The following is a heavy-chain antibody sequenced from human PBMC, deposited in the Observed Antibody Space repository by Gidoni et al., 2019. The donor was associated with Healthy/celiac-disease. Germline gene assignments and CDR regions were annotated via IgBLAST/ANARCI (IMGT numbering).Heavy chain of an antibody. J-gene: IGHJ4*02. CDR2: ISSNGGST. V-gene: IGHV3-64D*06. D-gene: IGHD6-13*01. CDR3: VKHGGYSSSWPRGYFDY. Sequence: EVQLVESGGGLVQPGGPLRLSCSASGFTFRSYAMHWVRQAPGKGLEYVSAISSNGGSTYYADSVKGRFTISRDNSKNTLYLQMSSLRAEDTAVYYCVKHGGYSSSWPRGYFDYWGQGTLVTVSS. CDR1: GFTFRSYA.